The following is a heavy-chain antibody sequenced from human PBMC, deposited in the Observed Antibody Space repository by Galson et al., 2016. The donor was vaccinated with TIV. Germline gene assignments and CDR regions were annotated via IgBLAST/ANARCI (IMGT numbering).Heavy chain of an antibody. V-gene: IGHV4-4*01. J-gene: IGHJ6*02. CDR3: ARGRVDEPLSLRDDFYYYPLDV. CDR2: VYHSGTS. Sequence: ETLSLTCAVSGASIATPNWWTWVRQPPGKGLEWIGEVYHSGTSNCKPSLESRVTISVDKSKNQFSLILNSVTAADTAVYFCARGRVDEPLSLRDDFYYYPLDVWGYGTTVTVSS. CDR1: GASIATPNW. D-gene: IGHD2/OR15-2a*01.